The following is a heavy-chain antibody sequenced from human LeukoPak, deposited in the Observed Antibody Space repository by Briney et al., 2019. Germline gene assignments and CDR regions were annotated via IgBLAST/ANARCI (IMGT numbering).Heavy chain of an antibody. J-gene: IGHJ4*02. CDR2: VNPNSGHT. D-gene: IGHD2-15*01. CDR1: GYTLTSYD. V-gene: IGHV1-8*01. CDR3: ARGAPGSYCSGGSCPYFDY. Sequence: ASVKVSCKASGYTLTSYDINWVRQATGQGLEWMGRVNPNSGHTGYAQKFQGRVTMTRNTSISTAYMDLSSLRSEDTAVYYCARGAPGSYCSGGSCPYFDYWGQGTLVSVSS.